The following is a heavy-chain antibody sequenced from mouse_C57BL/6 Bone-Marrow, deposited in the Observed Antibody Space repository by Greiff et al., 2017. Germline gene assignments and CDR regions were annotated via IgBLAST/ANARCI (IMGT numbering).Heavy chain of an antibody. J-gene: IGHJ4*01. V-gene: IGHV1-26*01. Sequence: VQLQQSGPELVKPGASVKISCKASGYTFTDYYMNWVKQSHGKSLEWIGDINPNNGGTSYNQKFKGKDTLTVDKSSSTAYMELRSLTSEDSAVYYCARSTNWDARDYGGQGTSVTGSS. CDR3: ARSTNWDARDY. D-gene: IGHD4-1*01. CDR1: GYTFTDYY. CDR2: INPNNGGT.